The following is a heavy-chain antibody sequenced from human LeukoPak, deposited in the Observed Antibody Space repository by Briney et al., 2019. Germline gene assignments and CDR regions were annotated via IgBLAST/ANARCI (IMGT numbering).Heavy chain of an antibody. CDR2: IYYRGST. CDR1: GFTFSSYW. V-gene: IGHV4-39*01. D-gene: IGHD3-22*01. CDR3: TEFYFDRSGYADY. Sequence: PGGSLRLSCAASGFTFSSYWMHWIRQPPGKGLEWIGSIYYRGSTYYNPSLKSRVTISVDMSENQVSLKLRSVTAADTAVYYCTEFYFDRSGYADYWGQGTLVTVSS. J-gene: IGHJ4*02.